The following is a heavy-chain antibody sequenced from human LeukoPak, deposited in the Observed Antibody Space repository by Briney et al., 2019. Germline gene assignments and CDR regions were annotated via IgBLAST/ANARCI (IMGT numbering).Heavy chain of an antibody. D-gene: IGHD3-10*01. CDR2: INHSGST. CDR1: GGSISSGSYY. V-gene: IGHV4-39*07. Sequence: SQTLSLTCTVSGGSISSGSYYWSWIRQPPGKGLEWIGEINHSGSTNYNPSLKSRVTISVDTSKNQFSLKLSSVTAADTAVYYCASRNLLYYYGSGSYYNWDQGTLVTVSS. J-gene: IGHJ4*02. CDR3: ASRNLLYYYGSGSYYN.